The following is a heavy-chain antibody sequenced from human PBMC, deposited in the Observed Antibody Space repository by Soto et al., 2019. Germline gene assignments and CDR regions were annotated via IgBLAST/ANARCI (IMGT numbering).Heavy chain of an antibody. V-gene: IGHV3-23*01. Sequence: GGSLRLSCAASGFTFNSYAMGWVRQAPGKGLEWVSAITGSGSDTYYLDSVKGRFTISRDNSKNTLFLQVNSLRAEDTAIYYCAKLGSSAWSPHYYFDYWGQGTLVTVSS. CDR1: GFTFNSYA. CDR3: AKLGSSAWSPHYYFDY. J-gene: IGHJ4*02. D-gene: IGHD3-10*01. CDR2: ITGSGSDT.